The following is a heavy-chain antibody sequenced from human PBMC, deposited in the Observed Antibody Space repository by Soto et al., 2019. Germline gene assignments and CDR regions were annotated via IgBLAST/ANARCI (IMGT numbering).Heavy chain of an antibody. D-gene: IGHD2-15*01. CDR2: IYWYDDK. Sequence: QITLKESGPTLVKPTQTLTLTCTFSGFSLITSGVGVGWIRQHPGKALEWLALIYWYDDKRYSQSLKSRRTITKETAKNQVVLTMTNMDPVDTDTYYCAHRRRGSDFAYWGQGTLVTVSS. CDR1: GFSLITSGVG. V-gene: IGHV2-5*01. CDR3: AHRRRGSDFAY. J-gene: IGHJ4*02.